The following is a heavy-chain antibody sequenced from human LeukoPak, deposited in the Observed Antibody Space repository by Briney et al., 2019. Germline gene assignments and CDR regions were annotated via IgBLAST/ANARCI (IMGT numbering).Heavy chain of an antibody. J-gene: IGHJ4*02. V-gene: IGHV3-23*01. CDR2: ISGSGGST. Sequence: GGSLRLSCAASGFTFSSYAMSWVRQAPRKGLEWVSAISGSGGSTYYADSVKGRFTISRDNSKNTLYLQMNSLRAEDTAVYYCAKVVLAGSYSFDYWGQGTLVTVSS. CDR3: AKVVLAGSYSFDY. D-gene: IGHD1-26*01. CDR1: GFTFSSYA.